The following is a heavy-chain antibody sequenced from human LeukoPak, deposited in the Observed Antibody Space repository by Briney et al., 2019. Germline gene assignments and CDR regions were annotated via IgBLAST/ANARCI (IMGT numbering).Heavy chain of an antibody. J-gene: IGHJ6*03. CDR2: ISGSGGST. Sequence: GGSLRLSCAASGFTFSSDAMSWVRQAPGKGLEWVSAISGSGGSTYYADSVKGRFIISRDNAKNSLYLQMNSLRAEDTAVYYCARDPPILTGPYYYYMDVWGKGTTVTISS. V-gene: IGHV3-23*01. D-gene: IGHD3-9*01. CDR1: GFTFSSDA. CDR3: ARDPPILTGPYYYYMDV.